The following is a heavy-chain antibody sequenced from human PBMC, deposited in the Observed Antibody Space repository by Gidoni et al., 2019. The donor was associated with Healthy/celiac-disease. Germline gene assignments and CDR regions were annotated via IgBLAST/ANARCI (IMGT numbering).Heavy chain of an antibody. J-gene: IGHJ4*02. CDR1: GFTFSSYA. CDR2: ISYDGSNK. Sequence: QVQLVESGGGVVQPGRSLRLSCAASGFTFSSYAMHWVRQAPGKGLEWVAVISYDGSNKYYADSVKGRFTISRDNSKNTLYLQMNSLRAEDTAVYYCARGGELLDYWGQGTLVTVSS. V-gene: IGHV3-30-3*01. CDR3: ARGGELLDY. D-gene: IGHD1-26*01.